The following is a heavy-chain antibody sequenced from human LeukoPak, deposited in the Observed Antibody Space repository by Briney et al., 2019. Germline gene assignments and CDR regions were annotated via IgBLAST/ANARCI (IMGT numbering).Heavy chain of an antibody. CDR3: AKEGSTTSLYYYYYGMDV. CDR2: IKSKTDGGTT. CDR1: GFTFSNAW. J-gene: IGHJ6*02. D-gene: IGHD2-2*01. Sequence: NPGGSLRLSCAASGFTFSNAWMSWVRQAPGKGLEWVGRIKSKTDGGTTDYAAPVKGRFTISRDNSKNTLYLQMNSLRAEDTAVYYCAKEGSTTSLYYYYYGMDVWGQGTTVTVSS. V-gene: IGHV3-15*01.